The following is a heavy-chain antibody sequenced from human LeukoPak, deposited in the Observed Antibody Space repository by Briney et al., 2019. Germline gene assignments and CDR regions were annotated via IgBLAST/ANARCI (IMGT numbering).Heavy chain of an antibody. CDR3: ARDRGRYDSSGYYPPLFDY. CDR1: GGTFSSYA. J-gene: IGHJ4*02. D-gene: IGHD3-22*01. V-gene: IGHV1-18*01. Sequence: ASVKVSCKASGGTFSSYAISWVRQAPGQGLEWMGWISGYNGYTHYAQNLQGRVTMTTDTSTNTAYMELRSLRSDDTAMYYCARDRGRYDSSGYYPPLFDYWGQGTLVTVSS. CDR2: ISGYNGYT.